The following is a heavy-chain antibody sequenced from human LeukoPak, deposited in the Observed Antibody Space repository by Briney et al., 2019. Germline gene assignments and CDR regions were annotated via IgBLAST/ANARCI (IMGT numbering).Heavy chain of an antibody. Sequence: PGGSLRLSCAASGFTFSIYTMNWVRQAPGKGLEWVSSISSSSNYIYYADSVKGRFTISRDNAKNSLYLQMNSLRAEDTAVYYCARDYDGSGYFGYWGQGTLSTVSS. D-gene: IGHD3-22*01. J-gene: IGHJ4*02. CDR3: ARDYDGSGYFGY. V-gene: IGHV3-21*01. CDR2: ISSSSNYI. CDR1: GFTFSIYT.